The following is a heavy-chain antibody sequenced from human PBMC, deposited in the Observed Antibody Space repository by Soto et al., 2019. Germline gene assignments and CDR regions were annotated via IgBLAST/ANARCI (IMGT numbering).Heavy chain of an antibody. Sequence: QVQLVQSGAEVKKPGASVKVSCKASGYTFTSYDINWVRQATGQGLEWMGWMNPNSGNTGYAQKFQGRVTMTRNTSISTAYMELSSLRSEDTAVYFCARERSSAGTGWFDPWGQGTLVTVSS. CDR1: GYTFTSYD. D-gene: IGHD6-13*01. J-gene: IGHJ5*02. CDR3: ARERSSAGTGWFDP. CDR2: MNPNSGNT. V-gene: IGHV1-8*01.